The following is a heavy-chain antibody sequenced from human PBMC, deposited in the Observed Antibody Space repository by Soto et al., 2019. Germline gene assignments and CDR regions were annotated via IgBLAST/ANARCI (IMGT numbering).Heavy chain of an antibody. V-gene: IGHV3-53*01. J-gene: IGHJ1*01. CDR1: GFTVSSNC. D-gene: IGHD3-22*01. Sequence: EVQREESGGGLIQPGGSLRLSCAASGFTVSSNCMSWVRQAPGKGLEWVSVIYSGGSTYYADSVKGRFTISRDNSKNTLYLQMNSLRAEDTAVYYCARDRVESGYPEYFQHWGQGTLVTVSS. CDR2: IYSGGST. CDR3: ARDRVESGYPEYFQH.